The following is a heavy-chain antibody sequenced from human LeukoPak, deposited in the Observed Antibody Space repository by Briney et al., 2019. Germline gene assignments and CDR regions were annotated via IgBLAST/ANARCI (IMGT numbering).Heavy chain of an antibody. D-gene: IGHD6-13*01. CDR3: ATGARNQQPGDY. V-gene: IGHV1-24*01. J-gene: IGHJ4*02. Sequence: ASVKVSCKVSGYTLTELSMHWVRQAPGKGLEWMGGFDPEDGETIYAQKFQGRVTMTEDTSADTAYMELSSLRSEDTAVYYCATGARNQQPGDYWGQGTLVTVSS. CDR1: GYTLTELS. CDR2: FDPEDGET.